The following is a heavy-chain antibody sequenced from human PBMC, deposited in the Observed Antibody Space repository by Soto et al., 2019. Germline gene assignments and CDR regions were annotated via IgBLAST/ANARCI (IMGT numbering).Heavy chain of an antibody. CDR3: ARPANTVADHFDL. D-gene: IGHD4-17*01. Sequence: PGESLKISCKVSGYNFDTSWIGWVRQMPGKGLEWMGIIYPSDSDTRYSPSFQGQVTISADQSINTAYLQWDSLKASDTAIYYCARPANTVADHFDLWGQGTPVTVSS. J-gene: IGHJ4*02. CDR1: GYNFDTSW. V-gene: IGHV5-51*01. CDR2: IYPSDSDT.